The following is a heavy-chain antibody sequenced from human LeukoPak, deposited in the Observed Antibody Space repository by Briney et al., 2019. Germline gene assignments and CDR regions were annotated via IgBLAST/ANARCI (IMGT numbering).Heavy chain of an antibody. CDR2: ISGSGGST. CDR1: GFTFSSYA. D-gene: IGHD3-22*01. Sequence: GGSLRLSCAASGFTFSSYAMSWVRQAPGKGLEWVSAISGSGGSTYYADSVKGRFTISRDNSKNTLYLQMNSLRAEDTAVYYCAKDGGYDSSGYYYGIDYWGQGTLVTVSS. CDR3: AKDGGYDSSGYYYGIDY. V-gene: IGHV3-23*01. J-gene: IGHJ4*02.